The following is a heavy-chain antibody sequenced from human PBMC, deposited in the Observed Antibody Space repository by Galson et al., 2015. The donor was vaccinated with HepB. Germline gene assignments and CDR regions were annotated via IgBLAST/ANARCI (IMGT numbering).Heavy chain of an antibody. CDR3: ARGGGSFGY. V-gene: IGHV3-21*06. CDR2: INSGSTSI. D-gene: IGHD1-26*01. J-gene: IGHJ4*02. CDR1: GFSFSDSA. Sequence: SLRLSCAASGFSFSDSALNWVRQAPGKGLEWVSSINSGSTSIHYADSLRGRVTISRDNTKNSLCLQMNSLQVEDTAVYYCARGGGSFGYWGQGTLVTVSS.